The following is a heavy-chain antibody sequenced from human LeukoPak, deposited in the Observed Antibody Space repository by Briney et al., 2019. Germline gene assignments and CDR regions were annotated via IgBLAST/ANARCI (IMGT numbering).Heavy chain of an antibody. J-gene: IGHJ4*02. Sequence: SVKVSCKASGGTFSSYAISWVRQAPGQGLEWMGGIIPIFGTANYAQKFQGRVTITTDESTSTAYMELSSLRSEDTAVYYCARGSYGDYYFDYWGQGTLVTVSS. D-gene: IGHD4-17*01. V-gene: IGHV1-69*05. CDR2: IIPIFGTA. CDR1: GGTFSSYA. CDR3: ARGSYGDYYFDY.